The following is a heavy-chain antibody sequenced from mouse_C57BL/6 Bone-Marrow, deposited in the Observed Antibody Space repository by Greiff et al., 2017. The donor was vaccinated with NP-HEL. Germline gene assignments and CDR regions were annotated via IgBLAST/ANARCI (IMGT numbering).Heavy chain of an antibody. Sequence: QVQLQQSGAELVRPGTSVKLSCKASGYTFTSYWMHWVKQRPGQGLEWIGVIDPSDSYTNYNQKFKGKATLTVDTSSSTAYMQLSSLTSEDSAVYYCARRYAMDYWGQGTSVTVSS. CDR3: ARRYAMDY. CDR1: GYTFTSYW. V-gene: IGHV1-59*01. CDR2: IDPSDSYT. J-gene: IGHJ4*01.